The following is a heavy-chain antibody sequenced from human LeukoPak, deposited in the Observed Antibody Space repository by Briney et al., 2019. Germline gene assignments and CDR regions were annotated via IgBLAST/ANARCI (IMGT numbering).Heavy chain of an antibody. CDR1: GGSISSGGYY. Sequence: SETLSLTCTVSGGSISSGGYYWSWIRQHPGKGLEWIGYIYYSGSTYYNPSLKSRVTISVDTSKNQFSLKLSSVTAVDTAVYYCARMVGYYDSSGLFDYWGQGTLVTVSS. CDR2: IYYSGST. D-gene: IGHD3-22*01. V-gene: IGHV4-31*03. CDR3: ARMVGYYDSSGLFDY. J-gene: IGHJ4*02.